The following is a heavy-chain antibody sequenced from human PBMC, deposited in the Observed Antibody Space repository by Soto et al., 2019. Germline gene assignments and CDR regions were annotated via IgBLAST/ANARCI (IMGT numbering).Heavy chain of an antibody. Sequence: ASVKVSCKASGYTFTGYYMHWARQAPGQGLEWMGWINPNSGGTNYAQKFQGRVTMTRDTSISTAYMELSRLRSDDTAVYYCARVGSSSWYEDYYFDYWGQGTLVTVSS. V-gene: IGHV1-2*02. CDR2: INPNSGGT. CDR3: ARVGSSSWYEDYYFDY. J-gene: IGHJ4*02. D-gene: IGHD6-13*01. CDR1: GYTFTGYY.